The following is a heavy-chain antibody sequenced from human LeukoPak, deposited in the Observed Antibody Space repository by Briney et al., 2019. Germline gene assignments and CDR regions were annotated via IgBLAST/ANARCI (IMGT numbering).Heavy chain of an antibody. CDR2: INWNGGST. Sequence: GGSLRLSCADSGFLFSDFIDHSMVWVRQAAGKGLEWVSGINWNGGSTGYADSVKGRFTISRDNAKNSLYLQMNSLRAEDTALYHCAREGFNWHDARDAFDIWGQGTMVTVSS. CDR3: AREGFNWHDARDAFDI. D-gene: IGHD1-20*01. J-gene: IGHJ3*02. V-gene: IGHV3-20*01. CDR1: GFLFSDFIDHS.